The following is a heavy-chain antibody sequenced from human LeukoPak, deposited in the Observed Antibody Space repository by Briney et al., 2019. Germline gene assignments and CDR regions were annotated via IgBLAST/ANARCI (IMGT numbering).Heavy chain of an antibody. V-gene: IGHV4-59*11. Sequence: PSETLSLTCTVSGGSISSHYWSWIRQPPGKGLEWIGYIYYSGSTNYNPSLKSRVTISVDTSKNQFSLKLSSVTAADTAVYYCARVVHWLEKYYYCYYMDVWGKGTTVTVSS. J-gene: IGHJ6*03. D-gene: IGHD2-8*01. CDR3: ARVVHWLEKYYYCYYMDV. CDR1: GGSISSHY. CDR2: IYYSGST.